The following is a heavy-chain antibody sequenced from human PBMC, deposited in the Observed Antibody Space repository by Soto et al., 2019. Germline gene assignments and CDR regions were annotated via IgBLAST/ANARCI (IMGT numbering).Heavy chain of an antibody. D-gene: IGHD3-22*01. CDR2: ITPMFGTP. CDR1: GGTFSRYT. CDR3: ARDGTLYDSSAYYYLY. Sequence: QVQLVQSGAEVKKPGSSVKVSCKASGGTFSRYTITWVRQAPGQGLEWMGGITPMFGTPNYAQKFQGRVTIIADESTSTACMELSSLRSEDTAMYYCARDGTLYDSSAYYYLYWGQGTLVTVSS. V-gene: IGHV1-69*01. J-gene: IGHJ4*02.